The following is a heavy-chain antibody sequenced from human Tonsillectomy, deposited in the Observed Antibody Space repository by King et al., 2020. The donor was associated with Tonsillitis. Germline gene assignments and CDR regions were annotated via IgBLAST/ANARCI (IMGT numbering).Heavy chain of an antibody. CDR2: ISGSGSYI. D-gene: IGHD6-13*01. CDR3: APLRPEQQLVFDY. CDR1: GFTFSSYA. V-gene: IGHV3-21*06. Sequence: VQLVESGGGLVKPGGSLRLSCEVSGFTFSSYAMNWVRQAPGKGLEWVQSISGSGSYIYYADSVKGRFTISRDNARNSLYMQMNSLRAEDTAVYYCAPLRPEQQLVFDYWGQGTLVTVSS. J-gene: IGHJ4*02.